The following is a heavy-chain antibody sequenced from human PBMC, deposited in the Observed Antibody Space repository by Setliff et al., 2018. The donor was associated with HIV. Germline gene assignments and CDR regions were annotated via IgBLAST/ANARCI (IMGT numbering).Heavy chain of an antibody. J-gene: IGHJ4*02. D-gene: IGHD2-15*01. CDR3: AREHRLCSGERCVLPDY. CDR2: IYPGDSDV. Sequence: PGESLKISCQASGYTFTNHWIGWVRAMAGECLEWMAIIYPGDSDVSYNTSFQGQVTVSVDKSINTAYLQWSSLKASDTATYYCAREHRLCSGERCVLPDYWGQGTLVTVSS. V-gene: IGHV5-51*01. CDR1: GYTFTNHW.